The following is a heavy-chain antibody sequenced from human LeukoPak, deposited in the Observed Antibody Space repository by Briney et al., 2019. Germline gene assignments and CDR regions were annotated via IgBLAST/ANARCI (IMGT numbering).Heavy chain of an antibody. D-gene: IGHD3-10*01. CDR2: ISGSGGST. V-gene: IGHV3-23*01. CDR3: AKDYEYGSGSYLGYYFDY. J-gene: IGHJ4*02. Sequence: PGGSLRLSCAASGFTFSSYAMSWVRQAPGKGLEWVSAISGSGGSTYYADSVKGRFTISRDNSKNTLYLQMNSLRAEDTAVYYCAKDYEYGSGSYLGYYFDYWGQGTLVTVSS. CDR1: GFTFSSYA.